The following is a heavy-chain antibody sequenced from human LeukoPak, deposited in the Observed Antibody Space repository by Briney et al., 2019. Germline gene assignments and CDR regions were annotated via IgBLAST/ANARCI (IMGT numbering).Heavy chain of an antibody. D-gene: IGHD3-10*01. CDR3: ARVHITMVRGAHDY. J-gene: IGHJ4*02. CDR2: INPSGGST. V-gene: IGHV1-46*01. CDR1: GYTFTSYY. Sequence: ASVKVSCKASGYTFTSYYMHWVRQAPGQGLEWMGIINPSGGSTSYAQKFQGRVTMTRDTSISTAYMELSRLRSDDTAVYYCARVHITMVRGAHDYWGQGTLVTVSS.